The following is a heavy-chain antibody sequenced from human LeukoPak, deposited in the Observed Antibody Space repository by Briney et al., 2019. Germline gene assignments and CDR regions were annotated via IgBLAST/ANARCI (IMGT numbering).Heavy chain of an antibody. CDR1: GYTFTSYG. CDR2: ISAYNGNT. J-gene: IGHJ4*02. Sequence: GASVKVSCKASGYTFTSYGISWVRQAPGQGLEWMGWISAYNGNTNYAQKLQGRVTMTTDTSTSTAYMELRSLRSDDTAVYYCARDASAGKWLSKGDYWGQGTLVTVSS. CDR3: ARDASAGKWLSKGDY. V-gene: IGHV1-18*01. D-gene: IGHD3-22*01.